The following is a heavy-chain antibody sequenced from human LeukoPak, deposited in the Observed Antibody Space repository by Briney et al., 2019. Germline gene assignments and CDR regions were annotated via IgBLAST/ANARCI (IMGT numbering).Heavy chain of an antibody. CDR2: ISYDGSNK. D-gene: IGHD3-10*01. Sequence: GGSPRLSCAASGFTFSSYEMNWVRQAPGKGLEWEAAISYDGSNKKYADSVKGRFTVSRDNSKNTLYLQMNSLRAEDTAVYYCARTDRSSSGYYFDYWGQGTLVTVSS. CDR3: ARTDRSSSGYYFDY. J-gene: IGHJ4*02. V-gene: IGHV3-30*14. CDR1: GFTFSSYE.